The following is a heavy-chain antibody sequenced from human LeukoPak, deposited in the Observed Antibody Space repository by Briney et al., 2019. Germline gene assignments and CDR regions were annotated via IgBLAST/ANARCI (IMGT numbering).Heavy chain of an antibody. J-gene: IGHJ4*02. CDR3: ARSSSSPQVCYFDY. V-gene: IGHV4-59*01. CDR2: IYYSGST. CDR1: GGSISSYY. D-gene: IGHD6-13*01. Sequence: SETLSLTCTVSGGSISSYYWSWIRQPPGKGLEWIGYIYYSGSTNYNPSLKSRVTISVDKSKNQFSLKLSSVTAADTAVYYCARSSSSPQVCYFDYWGQGTLVTVSS.